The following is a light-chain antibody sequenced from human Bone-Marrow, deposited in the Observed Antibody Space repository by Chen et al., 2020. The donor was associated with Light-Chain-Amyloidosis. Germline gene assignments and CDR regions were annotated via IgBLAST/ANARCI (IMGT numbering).Light chain of an antibody. J-gene: IGLJ2*01. CDR1: NIGRQG. CDR3: QVGHSGADPVT. CDR2: DNN. Sequence: SYVVTQSPSVSVAPGQTATISCGGNNIGRQGVDWYQQMSGQAPVLVVHDNNRRPTGIPERFSAPNAGKTATMIIYRVDVGDEADYVWQVGHSGADPVTFGGGTKLTVL. V-gene: IGLV3-21*02.